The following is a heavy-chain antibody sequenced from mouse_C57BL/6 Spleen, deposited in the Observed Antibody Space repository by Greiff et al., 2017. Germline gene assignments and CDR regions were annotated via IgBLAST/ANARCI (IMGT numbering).Heavy chain of an antibody. CDR1: GFTFSDYY. J-gene: IGHJ4*01. Sequence: EVMLVESEGGLVQPGSSMKLSCTASGFTFSDYYMAWVRQVPEKGLEWVANINYDGSSTYYLDSLKSRFILSRDNAKNILYLQMSSLKSEDTATYYCARDGGTPYAMDYWGQGTSVTVSS. D-gene: IGHD1-1*02. CDR2: INYDGSST. CDR3: ARDGGTPYAMDY. V-gene: IGHV5-16*01.